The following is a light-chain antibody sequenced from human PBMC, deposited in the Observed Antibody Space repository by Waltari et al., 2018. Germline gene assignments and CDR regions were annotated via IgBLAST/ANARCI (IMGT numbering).Light chain of an antibody. CDR3: QQYDNWLGT. CDR2: GAS. V-gene: IGKV3-15*01. Sequence: EIVMTQSPATLSVFPGERATLSCRASQSNRSNLAWYQHKPGQAPRLVIYGASTRATGIPARFSGSGSGTEYTLTISSLQSEDVAVYFCQQYDNWLGTFGQGTKVEIK. J-gene: IGKJ1*01. CDR1: QSNRSN.